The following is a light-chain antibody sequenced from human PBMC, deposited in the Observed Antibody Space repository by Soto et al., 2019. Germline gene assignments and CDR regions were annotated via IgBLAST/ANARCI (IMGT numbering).Light chain of an antibody. Sequence: EIVMTQSPGTLSVSPGERATLSCRASQGVSGNLAWYQQKPGQAPRLLIYGASTRATGIPARFSGSGSGTEFTLTISSLQSEDFAGYYCQQYNIWPPWTFGQGTKVEVK. CDR2: GAS. CDR3: QQYNIWPPWT. V-gene: IGKV3-15*01. CDR1: QGVSGN. J-gene: IGKJ1*01.